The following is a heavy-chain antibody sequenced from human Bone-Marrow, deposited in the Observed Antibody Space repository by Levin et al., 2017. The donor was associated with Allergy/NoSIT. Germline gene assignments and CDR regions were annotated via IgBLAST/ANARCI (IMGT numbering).Heavy chain of an antibody. V-gene: IGHV5-51*01. J-gene: IGHJ3*02. CDR3: ASPGEECSSTACFAKPLEI. D-gene: IGHD2-2*01. CDR1: GNSFVNYW. Sequence: PGGSLRLSCKGSGNSFVNYWIAWVRQMPGKGPEWMGIISPAISDIRYSPSFQGQVTISVDRSISTAFLQWTSLKASDSAIYYCASPGEECSSTACFAKPLEIWGQGTLVTVS. CDR2: ISPAISDI.